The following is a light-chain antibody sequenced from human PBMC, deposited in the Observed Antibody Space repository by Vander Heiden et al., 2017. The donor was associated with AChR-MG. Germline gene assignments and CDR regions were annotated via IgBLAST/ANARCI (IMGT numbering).Light chain of an antibody. CDR3: QQYGSSPYT. CDR1: QSVSNNY. J-gene: IGKJ2*01. CDR2: GAS. Sequence: DIVLTQSPGTLSLSPGERATLSCRASQSVSNNYLAWYHHRPGQAPRLLIYGASNRATGIPDRFSGSGSGTDFTLTISRLEPEDFAVYYCQQYGSSPYTFGQGTKLEIK. V-gene: IGKV3-20*01.